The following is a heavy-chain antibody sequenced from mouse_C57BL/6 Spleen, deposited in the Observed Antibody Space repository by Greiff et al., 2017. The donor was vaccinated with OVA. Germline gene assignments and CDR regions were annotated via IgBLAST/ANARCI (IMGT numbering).Heavy chain of an antibody. J-gene: IGHJ2*01. CDR3: ARSGTLYYFDY. CDR1: GYTFTSYW. CDR2: IDPSDSYT. Sequence: VQLQQPGAELVKPGASVKLSCKASGYTFTSYWMQWVKQRPGQGLEWIGEIDPSDSYTNYNQKFKGKATLTVDTSSSTAYMQLSSLTSEDSAVYYCARSGTLYYFDYWGQGTTLTVSS. D-gene: IGHD1-1*01. V-gene: IGHV1-50*01.